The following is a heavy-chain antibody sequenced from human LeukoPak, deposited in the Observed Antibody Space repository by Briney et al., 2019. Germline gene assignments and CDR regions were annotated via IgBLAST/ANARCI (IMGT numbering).Heavy chain of an antibody. D-gene: IGHD3-10*01. CDR1: GFTFSSYA. CDR3: AKAQWFGEVGAFDY. J-gene: IGHJ4*02. Sequence: PGRSLRLSCAASGFTFSSYAMHWVRQAPGKGLEWVAVISYDGSNKYYADSVKGRFTISRDNSKNTLYLQMNSLRAEDTAVYYCAKAQWFGEVGAFDYWGQGTLVTVSS. V-gene: IGHV3-30*04. CDR2: ISYDGSNK.